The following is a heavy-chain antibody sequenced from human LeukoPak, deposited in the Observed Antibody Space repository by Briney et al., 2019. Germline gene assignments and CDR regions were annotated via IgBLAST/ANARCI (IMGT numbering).Heavy chain of an antibody. J-gene: IGHJ3*02. CDR2: ISYDGSNK. CDR3: ARGISVDSSGYPPVGAFDI. Sequence: GGSLRLSCAASGFTFSSYAMHWVRQAPGKGLEWVAVISYDGSNKYYADSVKGRFTISRDNSKNTLYLQMNSLRAEDTAVYYCARGISVDSSGYPPVGAFDIWGRGTMVTVSS. V-gene: IGHV3-30-3*01. CDR1: GFTFSSYA. D-gene: IGHD3-22*01.